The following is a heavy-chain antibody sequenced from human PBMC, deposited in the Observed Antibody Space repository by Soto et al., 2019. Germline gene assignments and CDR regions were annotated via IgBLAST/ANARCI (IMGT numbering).Heavy chain of an antibody. V-gene: IGHV1-58*01. CDR1: GFTFTSSA. CDR3: AAGTGTTGYGMDV. J-gene: IGHJ6*02. CDR2: IVVGSGNT. Sequence: SVKVSCKASGFTFTSSAVQWVRQARGQRLEWIGWIVVGSGNTNYAQKFQERVTITRDMSTSTAYMELSSLRSEDTAVYYCAAGTGTTGYGMDVWGQGTTVTVSS. D-gene: IGHD1-7*01.